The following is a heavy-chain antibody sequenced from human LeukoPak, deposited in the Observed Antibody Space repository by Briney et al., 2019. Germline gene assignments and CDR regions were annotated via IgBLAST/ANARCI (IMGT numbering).Heavy chain of an antibody. V-gene: IGHV3-53*01. D-gene: IGHD1-1*01. CDR3: ARAETGTLFDY. CDR2: IYSDNT. J-gene: IGHJ4*02. Sequence: GGSLRLSCTVSGFTVSSNSMSWVRQAPGKGLEWVSFIYSDNTHYSDSVKGRFTISRDNSKNTLYLQMNSLRAEDTAVYYCARAETGTLFDYWGQGTLVTVSS. CDR1: GFTVSSNS.